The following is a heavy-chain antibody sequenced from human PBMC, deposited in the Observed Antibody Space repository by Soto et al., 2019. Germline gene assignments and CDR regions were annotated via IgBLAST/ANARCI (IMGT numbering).Heavy chain of an antibody. CDR1: GGSFSGYY. Sequence: SETLSLTCAVYGGSFSGYYWSWIRQPPGKGLEWIGEINHSGSTNYNPSLKSRVTISVDTSKNQFSLKLSSVTAADTAVYYCARGGLRSIAAAGSLFDYWGQGTLVTVSS. V-gene: IGHV4-34*01. CDR3: ARGGLRSIAAAGSLFDY. J-gene: IGHJ4*02. CDR2: INHSGST. D-gene: IGHD6-13*01.